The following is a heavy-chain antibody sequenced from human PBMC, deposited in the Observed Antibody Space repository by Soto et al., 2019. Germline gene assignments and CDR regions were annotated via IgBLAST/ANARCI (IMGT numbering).Heavy chain of an antibody. CDR2: IRAHNGNT. CDR3: ARGRYGDY. D-gene: IGHD1-1*01. J-gene: IGHJ4*02. Sequence: VHLVQSGAEVKKPGASVKVSCKASGYPFTSYGITWVRQAPGLGLEWMGWIRAHNGNTDCAQKLQGRVIVTRDTSTVTADMELVSLRSGVTGVDYCARGRYGDYWGQGALVPVSS. V-gene: IGHV1-18*01. CDR1: GYPFTSYG.